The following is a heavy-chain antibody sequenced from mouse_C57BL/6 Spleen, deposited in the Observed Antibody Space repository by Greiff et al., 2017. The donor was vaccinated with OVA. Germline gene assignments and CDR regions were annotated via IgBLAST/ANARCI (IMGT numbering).Heavy chain of an antibody. J-gene: IGHJ4*01. D-gene: IGHD2-4*01. V-gene: IGHV5-4*01. CDR2: ISDGGSYT. Sequence: EVMLVESGGGLVKPGGSLKLSCAASGFTFSSYAMSWVRQTPEKRLEWVATISDGGSYTYYPDNVKGRFTISRDNAKNNLYLQMSHLKSEDTAMYYCARENYDYDYYYAMDYWGQGTSVTVSS. CDR3: ARENYDYDYYYAMDY. CDR1: GFTFSSYA.